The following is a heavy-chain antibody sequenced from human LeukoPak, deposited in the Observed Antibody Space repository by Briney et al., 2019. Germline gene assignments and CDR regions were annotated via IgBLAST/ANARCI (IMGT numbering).Heavy chain of an antibody. CDR3: EKEMLGELLFGPRFSP. CDR2: TSGSAAST. CDR1: GFAFSSYA. D-gene: IGHD3-10*02. V-gene: IGHV3-23*01. Sequence: GGSLRLSCAASGFAFSSYAMSRVRQSPGKGLEGVAGTSGSAASTNHADSVKGRFTISRDNSKNTLHLQMNSLRAEDTALYYCEKEMLGELLFGPRFSPWGQGTLVTVSS. J-gene: IGHJ5*02.